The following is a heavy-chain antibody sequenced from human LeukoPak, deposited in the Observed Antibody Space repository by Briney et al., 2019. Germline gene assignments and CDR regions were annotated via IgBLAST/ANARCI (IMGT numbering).Heavy chain of an antibody. V-gene: IGHV3-48*01. CDR3: ARPGITAFDI. CDR1: GFTFSSYA. CDR2: ISSSGSIT. D-gene: IGHD3-10*01. J-gene: IGHJ3*02. Sequence: PGGSLRLSCAAAGFTFSSYAMSLVRQAPGKGLESVSHISSSGSITYYGDSVKGRITISRENAKTSVSLYMNSLRAEDSAVYYCARPGITAFDIWGQGTMVTVSS.